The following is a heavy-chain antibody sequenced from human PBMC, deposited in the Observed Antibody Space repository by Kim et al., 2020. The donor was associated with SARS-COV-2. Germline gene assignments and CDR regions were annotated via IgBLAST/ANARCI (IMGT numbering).Heavy chain of an antibody. CDR2: ISGSGGST. CDR3: AKNGQLVDIIAMIMMGNYYYYSMDV. CDR1: GFTFSSYA. D-gene: IGHD5-12*01. Sequence: GGSLRLSCAASGFTFSSYAMSWVRQAPGKGLEWVSAISGSGGSTYYADSVKGRFTISRDNSKNTLFLQMNSLRAEAPAVYYCAKNGQLVDIIAMIMMGNYYYYSMDVWGQGTTVTVSS. V-gene: IGHV3-23*01. J-gene: IGHJ6*02.